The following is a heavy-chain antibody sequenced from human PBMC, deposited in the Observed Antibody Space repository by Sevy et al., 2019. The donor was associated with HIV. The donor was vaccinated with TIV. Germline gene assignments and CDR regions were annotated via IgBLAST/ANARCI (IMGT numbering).Heavy chain of an antibody. CDR2: IKQDGSDK. J-gene: IGHJ5*02. CDR3: ASPGTKGFDP. CDR1: GFTFSSYW. D-gene: IGHD2-8*01. V-gene: IGHV3-7*03. Sequence: GGSLRLSCAASGFTFSSYWMSWVRQAPGKGLEWVANIKQDGSDKYDVDSVKGRFTISRDNAKNSLYLQMNSLRVEDTAVYYCASPGTKGFDPWGQGTLVTVSS.